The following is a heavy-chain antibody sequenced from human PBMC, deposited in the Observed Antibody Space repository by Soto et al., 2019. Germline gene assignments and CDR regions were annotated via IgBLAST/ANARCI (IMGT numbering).Heavy chain of an antibody. CDR3: ARGIQYRYGMDV. CDR1: GFTFSNHW. J-gene: IGHJ6*02. D-gene: IGHD5-18*01. V-gene: IGHV3-74*01. Sequence: EVQLVESGGGLVQPGGSLRLSCAAAGFTFSNHWIHWVRQAPGKGLVWVSRINGDGTGTFYADSVRGRFAISRDNAENTLYLQMNSLRAEDTAVYYCARGIQYRYGMDVWGQGTTVTVSS. CDR2: INGDGTGT.